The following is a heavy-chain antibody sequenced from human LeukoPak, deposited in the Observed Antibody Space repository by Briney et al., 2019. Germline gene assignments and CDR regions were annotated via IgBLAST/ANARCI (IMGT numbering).Heavy chain of an antibody. V-gene: IGHV4-34*01. CDR1: GGSFSGYY. J-gene: IGHJ4*02. D-gene: IGHD3-22*01. CDR2: INHSGST. Sequence: SETLSLTCAVYGGSFSGYYWSWIRQPPGKGLEWIGEINHSGSTNYNPSLKSRVTISVDTSKNQFSLKLSSVTAADTAVYYCARAGNYYDSGGYLCYWGQGTLVTVSS. CDR3: ARAGNYYDSGGYLCY.